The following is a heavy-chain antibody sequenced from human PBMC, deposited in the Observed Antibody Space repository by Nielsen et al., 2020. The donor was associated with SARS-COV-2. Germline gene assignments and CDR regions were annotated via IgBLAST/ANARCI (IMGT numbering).Heavy chain of an antibody. CDR3: AKMSPPGIAAGTAEYFQH. CDR2: LSGSGGKT. J-gene: IGHJ1*01. D-gene: IGHD6-13*01. Sequence: GESLKISCAASGFTFSSYVMGWVRQAPGKGLEWVSTLSGSGGKTYYADSVKGRFTISRDKSKNTLSVLMNSLRAEDTAVYYCAKMSPPGIAAGTAEYFQHWGQGTLVTVSS. V-gene: IGHV3-23*01. CDR1: GFTFSSYV.